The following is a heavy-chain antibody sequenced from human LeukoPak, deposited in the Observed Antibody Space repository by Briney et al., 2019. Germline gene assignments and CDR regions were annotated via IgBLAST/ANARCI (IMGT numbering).Heavy chain of an antibody. V-gene: IGHV4-34*01. CDR3: ARERGGSYYIDY. CDR1: GGSFSGYY. J-gene: IGHJ4*02. Sequence: SETLSLTCAVYGGSFSGYYWSWIRQPPGKGLEWIGEINHSGSTNYNPSLKSRVTISVDTSKNQFSLKLSSVTAADTAVYYCARERGGSYYIDYWGQGTLVTVSP. CDR2: INHSGST. D-gene: IGHD1-26*01.